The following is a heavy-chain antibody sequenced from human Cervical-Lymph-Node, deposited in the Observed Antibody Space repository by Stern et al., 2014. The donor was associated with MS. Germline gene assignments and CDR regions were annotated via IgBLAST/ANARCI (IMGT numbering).Heavy chain of an antibody. CDR1: GFSFSSYS. D-gene: IGHD6-19*01. J-gene: IGHJ5*02. Sequence: QLVESGGGLVKPGGSLRLSCSASGFSFSSYSINWVRQAPGTGLEWVSSISSSGGSRYYADSVKGRFTISRDNAKNSLYLLMNSLRGEDTAVYYCARGPAAVAGINWFDPWGQGTLVTVSS. CDR2: ISSSGGSR. CDR3: ARGPAAVAGINWFDP. V-gene: IGHV3-21*01.